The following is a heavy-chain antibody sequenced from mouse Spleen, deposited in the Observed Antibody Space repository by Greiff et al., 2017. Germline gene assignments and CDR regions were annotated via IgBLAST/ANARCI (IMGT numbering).Heavy chain of an antibody. CDR1: GYTFTDYY. CDR2: INPNNGGT. Sequence: VQLQQSGPELVKPGASVKISCKASGYTFTDYYMNWVKQSHGKSLEWIGDINPNNGGTSYNQKFKGKATLTVDKSSSTAYMELRSLTSEDSAVYYCASYGSSLYAMDYWGQGTSVTVSS. J-gene: IGHJ4*01. CDR3: ASYGSSLYAMDY. V-gene: IGHV1-26*01. D-gene: IGHD1-1*01.